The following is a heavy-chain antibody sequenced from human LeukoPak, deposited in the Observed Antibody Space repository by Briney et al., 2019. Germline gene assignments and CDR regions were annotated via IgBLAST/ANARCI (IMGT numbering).Heavy chain of an antibody. Sequence: PGGSLRLSCAASGFTFSSYAMSWVRQAPGKGLEWVSAISGSGGSTYYADSVKGRFTISRDNSKNTLYLQMNSLRAEDTAVYYCAKERYSSSWYVNRYFDYWGQGTLVTVSS. V-gene: IGHV3-23*01. CDR2: ISGSGGST. D-gene: IGHD6-13*01. CDR3: AKERYSSSWYVNRYFDY. J-gene: IGHJ4*02. CDR1: GFTFSSYA.